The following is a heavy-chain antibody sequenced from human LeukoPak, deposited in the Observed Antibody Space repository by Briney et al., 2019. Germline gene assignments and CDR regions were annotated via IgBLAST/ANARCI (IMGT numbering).Heavy chain of an antibody. CDR2: ISYDGSNK. V-gene: IGHV3-30-3*01. Sequence: GGSLRLSCAASGFTFSSYAMHWVRQAPGKGLEWVAVISYDGSNKYYADSVKGRFTISRDNSKNTLYLQMNRLRAEDTAVYYCALYDILTGYNHWGRGTLVSVCS. CDR3: ALYDILTGYNH. D-gene: IGHD3-9*01. CDR1: GFTFSSYA. J-gene: IGHJ5*02.